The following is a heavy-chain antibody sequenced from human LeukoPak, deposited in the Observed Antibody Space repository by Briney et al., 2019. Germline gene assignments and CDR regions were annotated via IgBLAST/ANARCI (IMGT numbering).Heavy chain of an antibody. CDR1: GFTFSRYP. CDR2: VSYDGSNK. V-gene: IGHV3-30-3*01. J-gene: IGHJ4*02. Sequence: GGSLRLSCAASGFTFSRYPMHWVRQAPGKGLEWVAVVSYDGSNKYYADSVKGRFTISRDNAKNSLYLQMHSLRAEDTAVYYCARAPLSGNSYSGSYYPDYWGQGTLVTVSS. D-gene: IGHD1-26*01. CDR3: ARAPLSGNSYSGSYYPDY.